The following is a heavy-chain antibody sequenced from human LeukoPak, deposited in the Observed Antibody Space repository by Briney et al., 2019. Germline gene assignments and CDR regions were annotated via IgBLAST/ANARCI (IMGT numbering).Heavy chain of an antibody. CDR1: GVSISSFY. CDR3: AREISTLLGVVTMRFDP. V-gene: IGHV4-4*07. J-gene: IGHJ5*02. CDR2: IHTSGST. Sequence: SETLSLTCTVSGVSISSFYWSWIRQPAGKGLEWIGRIHTSGSTNYNPSLKSRVTMSADTSKKQFTLNLRSVTAADTAVYYCAREISTLLGVVTMRFDPWGQGTLVIVSS. D-gene: IGHD3-3*01.